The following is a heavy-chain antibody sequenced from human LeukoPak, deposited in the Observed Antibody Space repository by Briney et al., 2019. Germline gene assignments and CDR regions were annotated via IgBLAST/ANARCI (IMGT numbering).Heavy chain of an antibody. CDR1: GYTLTELS. CDR3: ATDCSGGSCYSRYYGMDF. D-gene: IGHD2-15*01. J-gene: IGHJ6*02. Sequence: ASVKVSCKVSGYTLTELSMHWVRQAPGKGLEWMGGFDPEDGETIYAQKFQGRVTMTEDTSTDTAYMELSSLRSEDTAVYYCATDCSGGSCYSRYYGMDFWGQGTTVTVSS. CDR2: FDPEDGET. V-gene: IGHV1-24*01.